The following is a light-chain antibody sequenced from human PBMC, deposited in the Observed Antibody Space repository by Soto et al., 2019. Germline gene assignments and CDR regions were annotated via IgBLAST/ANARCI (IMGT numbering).Light chain of an antibody. J-gene: IGLJ1*01. CDR3: QSYDSSLSAYV. V-gene: IGLV1-40*01. Sequence: QSVLTQPPSVSEAPGQRVTISCTGSSSNIGAGYEAHWYQQVPGTAPKLLIYENNNRPSGVPDRFSGSKSGTSASLAITGLQAEDEAEYYCQSYDSSLSAYVFCTGTKVTVL. CDR1: SSNIGAGYE. CDR2: ENN.